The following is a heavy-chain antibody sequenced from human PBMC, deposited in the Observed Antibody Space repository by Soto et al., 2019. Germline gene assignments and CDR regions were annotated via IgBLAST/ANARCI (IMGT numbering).Heavy chain of an antibody. CDR3: ARCDILTPFDY. D-gene: IGHD3-9*01. Sequence: QLQLQESGPGLVKPSETLSLTCTVSGGSISSSSYYWGWIRQPPGKGLEWIGSIYYRGSNYYNPSLSSRVTISVDTSKNQFSLQLSFVTAAEAAVYYCARCDILTPFDYWGQGTMVTVSS. V-gene: IGHV4-39*01. CDR1: GGSISSSSYY. J-gene: IGHJ4*02. CDR2: IYYRGSN.